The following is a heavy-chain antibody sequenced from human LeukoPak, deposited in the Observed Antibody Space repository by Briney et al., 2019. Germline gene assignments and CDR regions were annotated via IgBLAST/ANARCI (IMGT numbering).Heavy chain of an antibody. CDR2: IYRGGST. Sequence: PGGSLRLSCAASGFTVSSNYMSWVRQAPGKGLEWVSVIYRGGSTYYADSVKGRFTISRDNSKNTLSLQRNSLRAVDTAVYYCARTTKEFDILTGYYFDYWGQGTLVTVSS. CDR1: GFTVSSNY. D-gene: IGHD3-9*01. J-gene: IGHJ4*02. CDR3: ARTTKEFDILTGYYFDY. V-gene: IGHV3-53*01.